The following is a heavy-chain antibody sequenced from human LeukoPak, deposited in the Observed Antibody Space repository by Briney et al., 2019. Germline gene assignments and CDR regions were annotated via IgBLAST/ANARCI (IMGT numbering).Heavy chain of an antibody. D-gene: IGHD6-19*01. V-gene: IGHV3-30*03. CDR2: ISYDGSNK. CDR1: GFTFSSYG. Sequence: GGSLRLTFVVSGFTFSSYGMHWVRQAPGKGLEWVAVISYDGSNKYYADSVKGRFTISRDNSKNTLYLQMNSLRAEDTAVYYCARDLGYSSGWSTIWGQGTLVTVSS. CDR3: ARDLGYSSGWSTI. J-gene: IGHJ4*02.